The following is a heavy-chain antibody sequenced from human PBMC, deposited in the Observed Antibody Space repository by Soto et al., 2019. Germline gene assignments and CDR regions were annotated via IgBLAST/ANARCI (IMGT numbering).Heavy chain of an antibody. Sequence: PVGSLRLSCAASGFTFSSYAMSWVRQAPGKGLEWVSAISGSGGSTYYADSVKGRFTISRDNSKNTLYLQMNSLRAEDTAVYYCAKPYGGNSGAPYYYYGMDVWGQGTTVTVSS. D-gene: IGHD4-17*01. CDR1: GFTFSSYA. CDR3: AKPYGGNSGAPYYYYGMDV. CDR2: ISGSGGST. V-gene: IGHV3-23*01. J-gene: IGHJ6*02.